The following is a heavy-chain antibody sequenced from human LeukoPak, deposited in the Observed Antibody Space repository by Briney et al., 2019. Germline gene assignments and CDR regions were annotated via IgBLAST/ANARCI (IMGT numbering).Heavy chain of an antibody. V-gene: IGHV4-61*01. D-gene: IGHD3-22*01. CDR3: ARVGPYYYDSSGYWGTAYFDY. J-gene: IGHJ4*02. CDR2: IYYSGST. CDR1: GGSVSSGSYY. Sequence: KSSETLSLTCTVSGGSVSSGSYYWSWIRQPPGKGLEWIGYIYYSGSTNYNPSLKSRVTISVDTSKNQFSLKLSSVTAADTAVYYCARVGPYYYDSSGYWGTAYFDYWGQGTLVTVSS.